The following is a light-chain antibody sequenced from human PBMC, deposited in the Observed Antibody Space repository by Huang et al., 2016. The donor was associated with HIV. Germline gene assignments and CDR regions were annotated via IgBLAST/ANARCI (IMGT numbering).Light chain of an antibody. J-gene: IGKJ3*01. CDR1: QSISSW. CDR3: QQYSSSPFT. Sequence: DIQMTQSPSTLSASVRDRVTITCRASQSISSWLAWYQQTPGKAPKLLIYQASSLESGVPARFSGSGSGTEFTLTISSLQPDDFATYYCQQYSSSPFTFGPGTKVDIK. V-gene: IGKV1-5*03. CDR2: QAS.